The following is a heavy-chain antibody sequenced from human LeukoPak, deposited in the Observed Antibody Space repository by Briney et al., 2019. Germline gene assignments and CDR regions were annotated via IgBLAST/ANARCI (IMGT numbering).Heavy chain of an antibody. J-gene: IGHJ5*02. CDR2: ISGSGGST. Sequence: GSLRLSCAASGFTFSSYAMSWVRQAPGKGLEWVSAISGSGGSTYYADSVKGRFTISRDNSENTLYLQMNSLRAEDTAVYYCANGPPSYIVVVVAATPDWFDPWGQGTLVTVSS. CDR1: GFTFSSYA. V-gene: IGHV3-23*01. CDR3: ANGPPSYIVVVVAATPDWFDP. D-gene: IGHD2-15*01.